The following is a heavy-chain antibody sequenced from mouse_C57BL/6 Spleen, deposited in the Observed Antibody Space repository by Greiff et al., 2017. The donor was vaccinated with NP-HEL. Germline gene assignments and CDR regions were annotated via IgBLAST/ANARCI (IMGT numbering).Heavy chain of an antibody. CDR1: GFTFSSYA. CDR2: ISDGGSYT. Sequence: EVKLVESGGGLVKPGGSLKLSCAASGFTFSSYAMSWVRQTPEKRLEWVATISDGGSYTYYPDNVKGRFTISRDNAKNNLYLQMSHLKSEDTAMYYCARDLGQLRPSWFAYWGQGTLVTVSA. V-gene: IGHV5-4*01. CDR3: ARDLGQLRPSWFAY. D-gene: IGHD3-2*02. J-gene: IGHJ3*01.